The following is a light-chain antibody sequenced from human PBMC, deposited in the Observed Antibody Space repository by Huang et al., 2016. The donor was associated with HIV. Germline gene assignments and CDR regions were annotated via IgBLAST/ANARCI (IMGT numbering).Light chain of an antibody. CDR2: DTS. J-gene: IGKJ4*01. V-gene: IGKV3-11*01. CDR1: QSVGNY. Sequence: IVLTQSPGTLSWYPGERVTLSCRASQSVGNYIAWYQQHPGQSPKLLIYDTSNRATGTPGRFSGSGSGTDFTLTISSLQSEDFAVYYCQQRSSGVTFGGGTKVQVK. CDR3: QQRSSGVT.